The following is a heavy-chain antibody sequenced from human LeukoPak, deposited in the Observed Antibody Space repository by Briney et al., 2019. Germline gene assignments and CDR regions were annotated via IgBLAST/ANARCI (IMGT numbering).Heavy chain of an antibody. CDR2: ISSSSSYI. CDR1: GFTFSSYA. D-gene: IGHD3-22*01. Sequence: PGRSLRLSCAASGFTFSSYAMHWVRQAPGKGLEWVSSISSSSSYIYYADSVKGRFTISRDNAKNSLYLQMNSLRAEDTAVYYCARVNPPDYYDSSGYQDYWGQGTLVTVSS. CDR3: ARVNPPDYYDSSGYQDY. J-gene: IGHJ4*02. V-gene: IGHV3-21*01.